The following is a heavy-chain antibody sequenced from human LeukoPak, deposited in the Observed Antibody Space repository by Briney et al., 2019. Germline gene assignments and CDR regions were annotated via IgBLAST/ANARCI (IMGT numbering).Heavy chain of an antibody. CDR2: IYYSGST. J-gene: IGHJ6*03. CDR1: GGSISSSSYY. CDR3: ARIVVGGSSWYRRGNYYMDV. Sequence: PSETLSLTCTVSGGSISSSSYYWSWIRQPPGKGLEWIGYIYYSGSTNYNPSLKSRVTISVDTSKNQFSLKLSSVTAADTAVYYCARIVVGGSSWYRRGNYYMDVWGKGTTVTISS. D-gene: IGHD6-13*01. V-gene: IGHV4-61*01.